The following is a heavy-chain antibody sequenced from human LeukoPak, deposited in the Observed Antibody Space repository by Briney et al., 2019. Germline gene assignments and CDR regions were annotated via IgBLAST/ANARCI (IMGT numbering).Heavy chain of an antibody. CDR2: ISYDGGIT. CDR3: AGDTTYYYDGGSSGPHYFDY. D-gene: IGHD3-10*01. J-gene: IGHJ4*02. Sequence: GGSLRLSCAASGFTFSSYAMYWVRQAPGKGPEWLAVISYDGGITHYADSVKDRFTISRDNSKNTLFLQLNSLRGDDTAVYYCAGDTTYYYDGGSSGPHYFDYWGQGTLVTVSS. V-gene: IGHV3-30*01. CDR1: GFTFSSYA.